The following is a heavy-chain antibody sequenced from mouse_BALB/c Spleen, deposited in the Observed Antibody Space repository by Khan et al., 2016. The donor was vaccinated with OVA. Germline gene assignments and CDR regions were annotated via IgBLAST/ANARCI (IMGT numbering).Heavy chain of an antibody. CDR1: GFTFSSYG. CDR3: ASHLTGSFAY. Sequence: EVELVESGGDLVKPGGSLKLSCAASGFTFSSYGMSWVRQTPDKRLEWVATISSDGSYTYYPDSVKGRFTISRDNVKNTLYLQMSSLKSVDTAMYYCASHLTGSFAYWGQGTLVTVSA. J-gene: IGHJ3*01. CDR2: ISSDGSYT. V-gene: IGHV5-6*01. D-gene: IGHD4-1*01.